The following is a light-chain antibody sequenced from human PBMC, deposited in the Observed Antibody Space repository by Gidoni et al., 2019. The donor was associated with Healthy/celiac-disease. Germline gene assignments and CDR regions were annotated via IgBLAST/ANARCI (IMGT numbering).Light chain of an antibody. CDR3: QQRSN. CDR1: QSVSSY. CDR2: DAS. J-gene: IGKJ5*01. V-gene: IGKV3-11*01. Sequence: DIVLTQSPAPLSLSPGERAPLSCRASQSVSSYLAWYQQKPGQAPRLLLYDASNRATGIPARFSGSGSGTDFTLTSSSREPEDFAGYYCQQRSNFGQXTRLEIK.